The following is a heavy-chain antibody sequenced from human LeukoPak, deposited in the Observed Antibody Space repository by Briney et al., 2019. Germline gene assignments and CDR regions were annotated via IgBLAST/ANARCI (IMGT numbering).Heavy chain of an antibody. D-gene: IGHD2-15*01. V-gene: IGHV4-31*03. CDR2: IYYSGST. CDR3: ARDQGYCSGGSCYSNLHFDY. J-gene: IGHJ4*02. CDR1: GGSISSGGYY. Sequence: SQTLSLTCTVSGGSISSGGYYWSWIRQHPGKGLEWIGYIYYSGSTYYNPSLKSRVTISVDTSKNQFSLKLSSVTAADTAVYYCARDQGYCSGGSCYSNLHFDYWGQGTLVTVSS.